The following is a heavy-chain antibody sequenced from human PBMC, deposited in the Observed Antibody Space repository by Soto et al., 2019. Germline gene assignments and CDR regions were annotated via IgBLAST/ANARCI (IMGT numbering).Heavy chain of an antibody. Sequence: LRLSCAASGFTFSSYGMNWVRQAPGKGLEWVSSISTSTSYIYYADSVKGRFTISRDNAKNSVYLQMNSLRAEDTAVYYCARLYCRGGSCYSGDAFDIWGQGTMVTVSS. CDR2: ISTSTSYI. CDR1: GFTFSSYG. V-gene: IGHV3-21*01. J-gene: IGHJ3*02. CDR3: ARLYCRGGSCYSGDAFDI. D-gene: IGHD2-15*01.